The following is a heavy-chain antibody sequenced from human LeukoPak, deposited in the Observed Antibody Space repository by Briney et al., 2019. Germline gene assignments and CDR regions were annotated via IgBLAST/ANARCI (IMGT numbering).Heavy chain of an antibody. CDR1: GGSISSSSYY. CDR3: ARSPTGYDSSGYKRSWFDP. CDR2: INHSGST. J-gene: IGHJ5*02. D-gene: IGHD3-22*01. V-gene: IGHV4-39*07. Sequence: PSETLSLTCAVSGGSISSSSYYWSWIRQPPGKGLEWIGEINHSGSTNYNPSPKSRVTISVDTSKNQFSLKLSSVTAADTAVYYCARSPTGYDSSGYKRSWFDPWGQGTLVTVSS.